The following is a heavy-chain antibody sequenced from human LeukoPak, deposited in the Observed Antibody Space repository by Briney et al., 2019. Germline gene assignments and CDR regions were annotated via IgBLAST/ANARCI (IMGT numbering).Heavy chain of an antibody. CDR2: IIQDGTEK. CDR1: GFTFTSNW. CDR3: ARYYPGFDY. Sequence: GGSLRLSCSASGFTFTSNWMSCVRQSPGKGLEWVANIIQDGTEKYYVDSVKGRFTISRDSAKNSLYLQMNSLRAEDTAVYYCARYYPGFDYWGQGTLVTVSS. D-gene: IGHD1-26*01. V-gene: IGHV3-7*05. J-gene: IGHJ4*02.